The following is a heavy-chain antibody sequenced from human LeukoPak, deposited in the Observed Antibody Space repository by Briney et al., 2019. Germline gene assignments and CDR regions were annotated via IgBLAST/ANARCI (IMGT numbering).Heavy chain of an antibody. Sequence: GGSLRLSCVVSGFTFSMHWVRQVPGTGLEWLTFIRHDGTDQHYADSVRGRFTISRDNSKNTVYLQMTSLGPEDTALDYCAKDGNWASVSWGQGTLVTVSS. CDR3: AKDGNWASVS. V-gene: IGHV3-30*02. J-gene: IGHJ5*02. CDR2: IRHDGTDQ. CDR1: GFTFS. D-gene: IGHD7-27*01.